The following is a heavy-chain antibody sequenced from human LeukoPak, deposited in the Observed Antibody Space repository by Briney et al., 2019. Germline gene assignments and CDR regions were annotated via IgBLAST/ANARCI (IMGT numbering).Heavy chain of an antibody. CDR2: INHSGST. CDR1: GGSFCGYY. D-gene: IGHD3-3*01. J-gene: IGHJ6*03. V-gene: IGHV4-34*01. CDR3: ARVTYNIWSGYYVDYYYYMDV. Sequence: SETLSLTCAVYGGSFCGYYWSWIRQPPGKGLEWIGEINHSGSTNYNPSLKSRVTISVDTSKNQFSLKLSSVTAADTAVYYCARVTYNIWSGYYVDYYYYMDVWGKGTTVTVSS.